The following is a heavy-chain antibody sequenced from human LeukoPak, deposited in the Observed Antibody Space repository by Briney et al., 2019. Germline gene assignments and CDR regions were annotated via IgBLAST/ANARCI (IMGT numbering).Heavy chain of an antibody. CDR1: GGSFSSYY. D-gene: IGHD6-13*01. CDR3: ARVGSSTWYKGAIDI. J-gene: IGHJ3*02. CDR2: IVHSGNT. V-gene: IGHV4-34*12. Sequence: PSETLSLTCAVYGGSFSSYYWSWIRQPPGKGLEWIGEIVHSGNTKYNPSLKSRVTISVDTSKNQFSLNLTSVTAADTAVYYCARVGSSTWYKGAIDIWGQGTMVTAAS.